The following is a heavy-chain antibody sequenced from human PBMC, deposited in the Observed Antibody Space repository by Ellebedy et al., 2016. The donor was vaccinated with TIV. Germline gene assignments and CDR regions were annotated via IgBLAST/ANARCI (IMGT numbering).Heavy chain of an antibody. J-gene: IGHJ4*02. CDR1: GYTFTDYY. V-gene: IGHV1-2*02. D-gene: IGHD2-21*01. CDR3: ARVSNGNTVVDY. CDR2: TNPNSGGT. Sequence: AASVKVSCKTSGYTFTDYYIHWVRQAPGQGLEWMAWTNPNSGGTNYAQKFQGRVTVTRDTSTSTAFLELSRLRSEDTAVYYCARVSNGNTVVDYWGQGTLVTVSS.